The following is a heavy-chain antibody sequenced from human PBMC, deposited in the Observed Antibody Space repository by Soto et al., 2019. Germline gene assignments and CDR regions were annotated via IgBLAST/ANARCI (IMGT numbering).Heavy chain of an antibody. Sequence: PSETLSLTCAVYGGSFSGYYWTWIRQPPGTGLEWIGEINHSGSTNYNPSLKSRVTISVDTSKNQFSLKLTSVTAADTAVYYCARRGTMVRGVTITSYYLDFWGQGALVTVS. CDR3: ARRGTMVRGVTITSYYLDF. J-gene: IGHJ4*02. CDR1: GGSFSGYY. V-gene: IGHV4-34*01. CDR2: INHSGST. D-gene: IGHD3-10*01.